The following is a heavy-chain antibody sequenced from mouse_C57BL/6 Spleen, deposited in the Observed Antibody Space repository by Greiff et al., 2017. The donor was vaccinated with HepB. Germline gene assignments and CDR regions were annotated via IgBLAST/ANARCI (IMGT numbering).Heavy chain of an antibody. J-gene: IGHJ2*01. CDR1: GFNIKDYY. CDR2: IDPEDGET. D-gene: IGHD2-3*01. V-gene: IGHV14-2*01. Sequence: VQLKESGAELVKPGASVKLSCTASGFNIKDYYMHWVKQRTEQGLEWIGRIDPEDGETKYAPKFQGKATITADTSSNTAYLQLSSLTSEDTAVYYCARNYDGSKKDFDYWGQGTTLTVSS. CDR3: ARNYDGSKKDFDY.